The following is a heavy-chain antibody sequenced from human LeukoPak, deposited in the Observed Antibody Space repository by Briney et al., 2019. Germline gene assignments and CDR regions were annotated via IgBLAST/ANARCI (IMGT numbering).Heavy chain of an antibody. V-gene: IGHV6-1*01. CDR1: GDSVSSNSAA. D-gene: IGHD2/OR15-2a*01. CDR3: AREVGFPLDY. CDR2: TYYRSRWDK. Sequence: KPSQTLSLTCAISGDSVSSNSAAWNWIRQSPSRGLEWLGRTYYRSRWDKDYAASLKGRITINVDTSENQFSLQLNSVTPDDTAVYYCAREVGFPLDYWGQGTLVTVSS. J-gene: IGHJ4*02.